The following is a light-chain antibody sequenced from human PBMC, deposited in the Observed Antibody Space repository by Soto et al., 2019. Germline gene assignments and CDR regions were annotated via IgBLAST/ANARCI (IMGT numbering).Light chain of an antibody. CDR1: QSVSSSY. J-gene: IGKJ1*01. CDR3: QQYGSSPTWT. Sequence: EIVLAQSPGTLSLSPGEIATLSCSASQSVSSSYLAWYQQKPGQAPRLLIYGASSRATGIPDRFSGSVSGTDFTLTISRLEPEDLAVYYCQQYGSSPTWTFGQGTKVDIK. V-gene: IGKV3-20*01. CDR2: GAS.